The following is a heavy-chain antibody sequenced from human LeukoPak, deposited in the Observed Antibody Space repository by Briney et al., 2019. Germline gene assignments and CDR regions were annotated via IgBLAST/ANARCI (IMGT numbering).Heavy chain of an antibody. J-gene: IGHJ4*02. D-gene: IGHD3-10*01. V-gene: IGHV4-4*02. Sequence: SETLSLTCAVSGGSISSSNWWSWVRQPPGKGLEWIGEIYHSGSTYSNPSLRSRVTISVDTSKNQFSLKLSSVTAADTAVYYCARTRYYYNSRSYGAPYYFDYWGQGTLVTVSS. CDR1: GGSISSSNW. CDR2: IYHSGST. CDR3: ARTRYYYNSRSYGAPYYFDY.